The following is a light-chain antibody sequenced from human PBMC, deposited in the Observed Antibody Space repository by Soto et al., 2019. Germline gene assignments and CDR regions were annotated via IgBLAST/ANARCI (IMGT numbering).Light chain of an antibody. Sequence: IQMAPSPSSLSASVGDRVTITCRASQSISSYLNWYEQKPGKAPKLLIYAASSLQSGVPSRFGGSGSGTDFTLTISSLQPEDFATYYCQQSYSTPLTFGGGTKVDIK. CDR1: QSISSY. CDR2: AAS. V-gene: IGKV1-39*01. J-gene: IGKJ4*01. CDR3: QQSYSTPLT.